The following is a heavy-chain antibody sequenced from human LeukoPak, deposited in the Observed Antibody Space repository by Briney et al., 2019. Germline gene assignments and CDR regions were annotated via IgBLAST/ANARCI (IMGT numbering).Heavy chain of an antibody. J-gene: IGHJ4*02. CDR2: ISSSSSYI. D-gene: IGHD6-13*01. CDR1: GYTFSSYS. CDR3: ASRMAAAGGGLSRTFDY. V-gene: IGHV3-21*01. Sequence: GGSLRLSCADSGYTFSSYSMNCGRQAPGKGLECVSSISSSSSYIYYADSVKSRFTISRDNAKNSLYLQMNSLRAEDTAVYYCASRMAAAGGGLSRTFDYWGQGTLVTVSS.